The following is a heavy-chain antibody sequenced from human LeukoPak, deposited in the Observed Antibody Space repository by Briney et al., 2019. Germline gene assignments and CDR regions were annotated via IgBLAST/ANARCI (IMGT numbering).Heavy chain of an antibody. CDR3: ARQVHQYYFDY. CDR2: IYYSGST. Sequence: PSETLSLTCTVSGGSISSSSYYWGWIRQPPGKGLEWIGSIYYSGSTYYNPSLKSRVTISVDTSKNQFSLKLSSVTAADTAVYYCARQVHQYYFDYWGQGTLVTVSS. V-gene: IGHV4-39*01. J-gene: IGHJ4*02. CDR1: GGSISSSSYY. D-gene: IGHD2-2*01.